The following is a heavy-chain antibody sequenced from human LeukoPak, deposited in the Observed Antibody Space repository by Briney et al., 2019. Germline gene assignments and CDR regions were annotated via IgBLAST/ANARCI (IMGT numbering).Heavy chain of an antibody. CDR2: ISATGGST. V-gene: IGHV3-23*01. J-gene: IGHJ3*02. CDR1: GFTFNSYA. Sequence: PGGSLRLSCVDSGFTFNSYAINWVRQAPGKGLEWVSVISATGGSTFYTDSVKGRFTISRDNSRNTLFLQMNSVRAEDTAVYYCAKRRTDGQESFDIWGQGTMVTVSS. D-gene: IGHD2-8*01. CDR3: AKRRTDGQESFDI.